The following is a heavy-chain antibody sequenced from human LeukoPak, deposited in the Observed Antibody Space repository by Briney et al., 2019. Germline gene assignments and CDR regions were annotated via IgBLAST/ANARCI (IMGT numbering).Heavy chain of an antibody. CDR2: INPYSGGT. Sequence: ASVKVSCKASGYTFTDYYMHWVRQAPGQGLEWMGRINPYSGGTNYAQKFQGRVTMTRDTSISTAYMELSRLKSDDTAVYYCARDYSSGWYVYWGQGTLVTVS. D-gene: IGHD6-19*01. J-gene: IGHJ4*02. V-gene: IGHV1-2*06. CDR1: GYTFTDYY. CDR3: ARDYSSGWYVY.